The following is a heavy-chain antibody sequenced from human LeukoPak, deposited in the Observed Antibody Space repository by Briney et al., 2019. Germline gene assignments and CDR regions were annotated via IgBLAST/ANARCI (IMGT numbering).Heavy chain of an antibody. Sequence: PSETLSLTCTVSGGSISSYYWSWIRQPPGKGLEYIGYIYYSRSTNYNPSLKSRVTISVDTSKNQFSLKLSSVTAADTAVYYCARTGYSIGWYYFDYWDQGTLVTVSS. D-gene: IGHD6-19*01. V-gene: IGHV4-59*08. CDR3: ARTGYSIGWYYFDY. CDR2: IYYSRST. CDR1: GGSISSYY. J-gene: IGHJ4*02.